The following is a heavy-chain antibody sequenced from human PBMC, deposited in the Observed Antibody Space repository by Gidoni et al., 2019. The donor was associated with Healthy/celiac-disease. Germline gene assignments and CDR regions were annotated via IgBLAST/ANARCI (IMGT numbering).Heavy chain of an antibody. J-gene: IGHJ6*02. V-gene: IGHV4-30-2*01. CDR3: ARGLGYSYRSGMDV. CDR2: IYHSGST. Sequence: QLQLQESGSGLVKPSQTLSLTCSVSGGSISSGGYSWSWTRQPPGKGLEWIGYIYHSGSTYDNPSLKSRVTISVDRSKNQFSLKLSSVTAADTAVYYCARGLGYSYRSGMDVWGQGTTVTVSS. D-gene: IGHD5-18*01. CDR1: GGSISSGGYS.